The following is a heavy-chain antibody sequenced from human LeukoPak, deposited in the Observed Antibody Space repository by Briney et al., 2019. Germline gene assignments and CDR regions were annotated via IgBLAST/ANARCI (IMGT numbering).Heavy chain of an antibody. Sequence: SVKVSCKASGGTFSSYTISWVRQAPGQGLEWMGRIIPILGVPNYAQEFQGRVTITADKSTSTAYMELSSLRSEDTAVYYCARGLTGYYDSWSGYYLDYWGQGTLVTVSS. CDR3: ARGLTGYYDSWSGYYLDY. CDR2: IIPILGVP. J-gene: IGHJ4*02. D-gene: IGHD3-3*01. V-gene: IGHV1-69*02. CDR1: GGTFSSYT.